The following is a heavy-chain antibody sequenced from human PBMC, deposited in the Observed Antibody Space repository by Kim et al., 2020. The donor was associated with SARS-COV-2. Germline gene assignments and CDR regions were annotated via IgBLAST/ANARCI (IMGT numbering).Heavy chain of an antibody. CDR3: ARDSEELQIAAAGNGMDV. J-gene: IGHJ6*02. Sequence: SETLSLTCTVSGGSISSYYWSWIRQPAGKGLEWIGRIYTSGSTNYNPSLKSRVTMSVDTSNNQFSLKLSSVTAADTAVYYCARDSEELQIAAAGNGMDVWGQGTTVTVSS. V-gene: IGHV4-4*07. CDR1: GGSISSYY. D-gene: IGHD6-13*01. CDR2: IYTSGST.